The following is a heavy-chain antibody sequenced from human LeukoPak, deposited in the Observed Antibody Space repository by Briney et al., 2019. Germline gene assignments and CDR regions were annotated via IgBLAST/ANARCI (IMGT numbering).Heavy chain of an antibody. D-gene: IGHD6-19*01. CDR1: GYSVSSNCY. J-gene: IGHJ3*02. CDR3: ARWLGNGFDM. Sequence: SETLSLTCVVSGYSVSSNCYWAWIRQSPGKGLEWIGSIHHGGNTYYNPSLMRRVSMSIDMSKNQCSLNLSSVTAADTAVFYCARWLGNGFDMWGQGTMVTVSS. V-gene: IGHV4-38-2*01. CDR2: IHHGGNT.